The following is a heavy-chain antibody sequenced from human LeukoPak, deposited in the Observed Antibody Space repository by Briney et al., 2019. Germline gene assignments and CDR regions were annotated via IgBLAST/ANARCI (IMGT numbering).Heavy chain of an antibody. D-gene: IGHD2-8*01. CDR2: ISGSGDMT. J-gene: IGHJ6*02. CDR3: ARSQTNAVHYYGMDV. V-gene: IGHV3-23*01. Sequence: GGSLRLSCAASGFTFSSYAMNWVRQAPGKGLEWVSDISGSGDMTYYADSVKGRFTISRDNSKNTVYLQMNGLRAEDTAVYFCARSQTNAVHYYGMDVWGQGTTVTVSS. CDR1: GFTFSSYA.